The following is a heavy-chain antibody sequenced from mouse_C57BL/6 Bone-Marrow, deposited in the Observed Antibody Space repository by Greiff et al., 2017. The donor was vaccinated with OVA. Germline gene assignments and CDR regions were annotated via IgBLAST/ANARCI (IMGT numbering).Heavy chain of an antibody. Sequence: VQLQQPGAELVKPGASVKISCKASGYAFSSYWMNWVKQRPGQGLEWIGQIYPGDGDTNYNGKFKGKATLTADKSSSTAYMQLSSLTSEDSAVYFCARDYGSSLLFDYWGQGTTLTVSS. J-gene: IGHJ2*01. D-gene: IGHD1-1*01. CDR3: ARDYGSSLLFDY. CDR1: GYAFSSYW. CDR2: IYPGDGDT. V-gene: IGHV1-80*01.